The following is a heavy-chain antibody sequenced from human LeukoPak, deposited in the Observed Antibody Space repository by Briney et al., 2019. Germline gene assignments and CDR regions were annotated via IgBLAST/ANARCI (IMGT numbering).Heavy chain of an antibody. J-gene: IGHJ6*03. D-gene: IGHD3-10*02. CDR1: GLTFSRYW. CDR2: INQDGSVK. V-gene: IGHV3-7*01. Sequence: GGSLRVSCAVTGLTFSRYWMSWVRQAPGKGPEWVANINQDGSVKYYVDSVKGRFNISRDSATNSLYLQMNSLRAEDTAVYYCTRDSQDSYVYYMVVWGKGTTVTVSS. CDR3: TRDSQDSYVYYMVV.